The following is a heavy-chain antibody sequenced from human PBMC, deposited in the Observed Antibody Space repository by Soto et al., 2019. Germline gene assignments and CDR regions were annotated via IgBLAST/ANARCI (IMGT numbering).Heavy chain of an antibody. CDR2: IYYSGST. D-gene: IGHD2-2*01. Sequence: SETLSLTCTVSGGSISSGGYYWSWIRQHPGKGLEWIGYIYYSGSTYYNPSLKSRVTISVDTSKNQFSLKLSSVTAADTAVYYCARDGPPGGYCSSTRCGWFDPWGQGTLVTVSS. CDR1: GGSISSGGYY. CDR3: ARDGPPGGYCSSTRCGWFDP. V-gene: IGHV4-31*03. J-gene: IGHJ5*02.